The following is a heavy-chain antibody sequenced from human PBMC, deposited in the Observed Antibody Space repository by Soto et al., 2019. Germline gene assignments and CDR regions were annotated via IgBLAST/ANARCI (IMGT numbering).Heavy chain of an antibody. D-gene: IGHD6-6*01. CDR2: IRRHTSVT. CDR3: VKAKNSSSSVYFDY. CDR1: GLTLSTSS. Sequence: GSLRLSCAAFGLTLSTSSMNWVRQAPGRGLEWISYIRRHTSVTAYADSVKGRFTISRDSAKNSLYLQMNSLRAEDTAVYYCVKAKNSSSSVYFDYWGQGTLVTVSS. V-gene: IGHV3-48*01. J-gene: IGHJ4*02.